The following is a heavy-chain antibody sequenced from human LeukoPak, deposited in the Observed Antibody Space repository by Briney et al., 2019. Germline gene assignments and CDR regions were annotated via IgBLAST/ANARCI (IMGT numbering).Heavy chain of an antibody. CDR3: SRLSVAGNLDY. D-gene: IGHD6-19*01. Sequence: GGSLRLSCAASGFIFSGSAMHWVRQASGKGLEWVGRIRSKPDSYATEYAASVKGRLTISRDDSKNTAYLQMNSLKTEDTAVYYCSRLSVAGNLDYWGQGTLVTVSS. V-gene: IGHV3-73*01. CDR1: GFIFSGSA. J-gene: IGHJ4*02. CDR2: IRSKPDSYAT.